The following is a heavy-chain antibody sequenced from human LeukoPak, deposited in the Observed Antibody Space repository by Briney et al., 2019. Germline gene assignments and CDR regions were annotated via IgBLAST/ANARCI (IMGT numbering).Heavy chain of an antibody. V-gene: IGHV3-53*01. Sequence: GGSLRLSCTASGFTVNNNHMSWVRQAPGKGLEWVSVTYSGGFTHYADSVKGRFTISRDNSKNTLYLQLNSLRAEDTAVYYCAREGSGRTAYNDGLDVWGQGTMVTVSS. CDR1: GFTVNNNH. J-gene: IGHJ3*01. CDR2: TYSGGFT. D-gene: IGHD3-10*01. CDR3: AREGSGRTAYNDGLDV.